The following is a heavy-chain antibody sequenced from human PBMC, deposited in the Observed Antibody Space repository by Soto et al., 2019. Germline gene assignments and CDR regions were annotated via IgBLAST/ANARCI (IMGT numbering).Heavy chain of an antibody. CDR2: VDPNGGGS. V-gene: IGHV1-2*04. D-gene: IGHD4-17*01. CDR1: GYSFTDYK. J-gene: IGHJ4*01. Sequence: ASVKVSCKTSGYSFTDYKLHWVRQAPGQGLEWMGWVDPNGGGSNSAQKLQRSVTMTWDTSITTAFLDLTRLTTNDTATYFCATWVDYGDFEGFDFWG. CDR3: ATWVDYGDFEGFDF.